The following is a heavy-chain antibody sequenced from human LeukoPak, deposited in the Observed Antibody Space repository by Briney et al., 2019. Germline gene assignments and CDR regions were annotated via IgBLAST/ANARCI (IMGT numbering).Heavy chain of an antibody. Sequence: GGSLRLSCTAPGFSFSDYYMSWIRQAPGKGLEWGSKISSSSSYKNYADSVKGRFTISRDNAKNSLYLQMNNLRAEDTAVYYCARDQEVATTDWGQGTLVTVSS. V-gene: IGHV3-11*06. D-gene: IGHD5-12*01. CDR2: ISSSSSYK. CDR3: ARDQEVATTD. CDR1: GFSFSDYY. J-gene: IGHJ4*02.